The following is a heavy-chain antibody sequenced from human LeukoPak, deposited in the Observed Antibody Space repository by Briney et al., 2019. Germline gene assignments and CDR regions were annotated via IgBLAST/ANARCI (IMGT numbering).Heavy chain of an antibody. J-gene: IGHJ6*03. CDR2: ISAYNGNT. D-gene: IGHD3-9*01. V-gene: IGHV1-18*01. CDR1: VYTFTSYG. Sequence: GASGKVSCKPSVYTFTSYGISWGRQPPGQGLEWMGWISAYNGNTNYAQKLQGRVTMTTDTSTSTAYMELRSLRSDDTAVYYCARDYFPRGSNYYMDVWGKGTTVTVSS. CDR3: ARDYFPRGSNYYMDV.